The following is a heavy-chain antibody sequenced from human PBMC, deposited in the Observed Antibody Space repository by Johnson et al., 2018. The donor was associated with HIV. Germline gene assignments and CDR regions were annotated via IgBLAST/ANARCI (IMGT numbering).Heavy chain of an antibody. Sequence: VQLVESGGGVVQPGGSLRLSCAASGFTFSSYAMHWVRQAPGKGLEWVAVISYDGSNKYYADSVKGRFTISRDNAKNSLYLQMNSLRAEDTAVYYCARANYYHNWGQGTMVTVSS. CDR3: ARANYYHN. CDR2: ISYDGSNK. J-gene: IGHJ3*02. D-gene: IGHD3-10*01. V-gene: IGHV3-30-3*01. CDR1: GFTFSSYA.